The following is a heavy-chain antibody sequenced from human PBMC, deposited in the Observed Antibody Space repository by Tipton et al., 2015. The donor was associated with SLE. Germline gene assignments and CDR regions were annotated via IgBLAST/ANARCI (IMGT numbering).Heavy chain of an antibody. Sequence: TLSLTCAVYGGSFSGYYWSWIRQPPGKGLEWIGEINHSGSTNYNPSLKSRVTISVDRSKNQFSLKLSSVTAADTAVYYCAREATGEGYFDYWGQGTLVTVSS. J-gene: IGHJ4*02. D-gene: IGHD5-12*01. CDR1: GGSFSGYY. V-gene: IGHV4-34*01. CDR3: AREATGEGYFDY. CDR2: INHSGST.